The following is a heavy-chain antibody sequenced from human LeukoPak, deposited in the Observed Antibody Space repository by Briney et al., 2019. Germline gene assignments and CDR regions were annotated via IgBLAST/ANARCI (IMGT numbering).Heavy chain of an antibody. CDR2: INSDGINT. CDR3: ARDLGRYYDTSDNWFDP. J-gene: IGHJ5*02. V-gene: IGHV3-74*01. Sequence: GGSLRLSCAASGLTFSNYWMHWVRHAPGKGLVWVSRINSDGINTIYADSVKGRFTISRDNAKNTLNLQMNSLRAEDTAVYYCARDLGRYYDTSDNWFDPWGQGTLVTVSS. D-gene: IGHD3-22*01. CDR1: GLTFSNYW.